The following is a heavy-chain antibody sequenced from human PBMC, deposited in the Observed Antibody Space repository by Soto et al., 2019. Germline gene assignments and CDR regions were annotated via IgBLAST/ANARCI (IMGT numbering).Heavy chain of an antibody. CDR1: GDSVSSNRAA. J-gene: IGHJ4*02. CDR2: TYFRSKWYD. V-gene: IGHV6-1*01. Sequence: QVQLQQSGPGLVKPSQTLSLTCAISGDSVSSNRAAWNWIRQSPSRGLEWLGRTYFRSKWYDDYAVSMKGRIIINPDTSKIQFVLELNSVAPDDTAVYFCAKEGAASTDYGGSIDYCGQGTLVTVSS. D-gene: IGHD2-15*01. CDR3: AKEGAASTDYGGSIDY.